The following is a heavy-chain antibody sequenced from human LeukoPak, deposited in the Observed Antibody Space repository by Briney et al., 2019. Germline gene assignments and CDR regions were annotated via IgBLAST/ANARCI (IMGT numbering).Heavy chain of an antibody. CDR2: ISAYNGNT. CDR1: GYTFTSYG. V-gene: IGHV1-18*01. J-gene: IGHJ5*02. D-gene: IGHD6-13*01. Sequence: GASVKVSCKASGYTFTSYGISWVRQAPGQGLEWMGWISAYNGNTNYAQKFQGRVTMTRNTSISTAYMELSSLRSEDTAVYYCARYRYSSSWYQIMFEPNNWFDPWGQGTLVTVSS. CDR3: ARYRYSSSWYQIMFEPNNWFDP.